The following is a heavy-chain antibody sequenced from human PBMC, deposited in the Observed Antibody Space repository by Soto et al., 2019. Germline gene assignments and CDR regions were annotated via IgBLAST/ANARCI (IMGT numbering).Heavy chain of an antibody. CDR2: ISDSGDKT. V-gene: IGHV3-23*04. CDR1: GFGFSHYW. J-gene: IGHJ4*02. CDR3: AKDPNDYDSSAYYVDY. D-gene: IGHD3-22*01. Sequence: EEHLVESGGGLVQPGGSLRLSCAASGFGFSHYWMHWVRQAPGKGLVWVSAISDSGDKTYYADSVKGRFTVSRDNSKNTLYLQMNSLRAEDTAVYFCAKDPNDYDSSAYYVDYWGRGTLVTVSS.